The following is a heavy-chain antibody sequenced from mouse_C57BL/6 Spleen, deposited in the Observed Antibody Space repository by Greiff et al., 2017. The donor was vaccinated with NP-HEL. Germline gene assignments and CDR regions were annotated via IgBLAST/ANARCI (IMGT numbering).Heavy chain of an antibody. CDR2: IYPGGGYT. Sequence: LVESGAELVRPGTSVKMSCKASGYTFTNYWIGWAKQRPGHGLEWIGDIYPGGGYTNYNEKFKGKATLTADKSSSTAYMQFSSLTSEDSAIYYCARSGNLYYAMDYWGQGTSVTVSS. CDR3: ARSGNLYYAMDY. V-gene: IGHV1-63*01. CDR1: GYTFTNYW. J-gene: IGHJ4*01. D-gene: IGHD2-1*01.